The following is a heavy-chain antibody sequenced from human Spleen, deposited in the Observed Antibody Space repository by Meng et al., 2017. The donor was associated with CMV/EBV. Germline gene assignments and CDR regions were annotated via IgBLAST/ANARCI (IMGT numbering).Heavy chain of an antibody. CDR1: GFTFDDYG. CDR3: ARDRLTDQSSTSLSNWFDP. J-gene: IGHJ5*02. V-gene: IGHV3-20*04. CDR2: INWNGDTT. Sequence: GGSLRLSCTASGFTFDDYGMSWVRQAPGKGLEWVSGINWNGDTTGYADSVKGRFTISRDNAKNSLYLQMNSLRAEDTAVYYCARDRLTDQSSTSLSNWFDPWGQGTLVTVSS. D-gene: IGHD2-2*01.